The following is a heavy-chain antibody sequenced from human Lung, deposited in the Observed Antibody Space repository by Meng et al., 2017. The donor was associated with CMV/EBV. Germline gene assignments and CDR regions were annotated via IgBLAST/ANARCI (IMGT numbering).Heavy chain of an antibody. D-gene: IGHD1-26*01. V-gene: IGHV3-21*01. CDR2: ISSSSSYT. Sequence: GGSLRLXCEASGFTFSSYNMNWVRQAPGKGLEWVSAISSSSSYTYYADSVKDRFTISRDNAKHSLYLQMNSLRAEDTAVYYCAREVFSTGNYYPDAFDIWGQGXLVTVSS. J-gene: IGHJ3*02. CDR1: GFTFSSYN. CDR3: AREVFSTGNYYPDAFDI.